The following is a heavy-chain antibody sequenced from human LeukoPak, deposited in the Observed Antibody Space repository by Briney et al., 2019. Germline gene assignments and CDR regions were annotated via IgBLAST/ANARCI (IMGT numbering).Heavy chain of an antibody. J-gene: IGHJ5*02. CDR3: AKDGSGGGWKWFDP. V-gene: IGHV3-33*06. CDR2: IWYDGSNK. CDR1: GFTFSSYG. Sequence: PGRSLRLSCAASGFTFSSYGFHWVRQAPGKGLEWVAVIWYDGSNKYYADSVKGRFTISRDSSNNTLYLQMHSLRAEDTAVYYCAKDGSGGGWKWFDPWGQGTLVTVSS. D-gene: IGHD2-15*01.